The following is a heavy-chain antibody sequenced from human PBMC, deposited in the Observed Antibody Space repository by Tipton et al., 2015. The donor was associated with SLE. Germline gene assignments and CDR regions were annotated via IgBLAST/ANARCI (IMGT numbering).Heavy chain of an antibody. Sequence: TLSLTCTVSGGSISSHYWSWFRQPPGKGLEWIGYIYYRGNTKNNPPLNSRVTISLDTSRTQFSLKLSSVTTADTAVYYCARDGRGYCDNSGCSEYHWFDPWCQGTLVTVSS. CDR1: GGSISSHY. V-gene: IGHV4-59*11. CDR3: ARDGRGYCDNSGCSEYHWFDP. D-gene: IGHD2-15*01. J-gene: IGHJ5*02. CDR2: IYYRGNT.